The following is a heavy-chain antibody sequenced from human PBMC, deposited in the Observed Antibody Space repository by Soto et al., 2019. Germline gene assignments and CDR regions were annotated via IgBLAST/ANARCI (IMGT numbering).Heavy chain of an antibody. J-gene: IGHJ4*02. V-gene: IGHV3-48*03. Sequence: EVQLVESGGGLVQPGGSLRLSCAASGFTFSSYEMNWVRQAPGKGLEWVSSISSGSTYTYYADSVKGRFTISRDNAQNSLYLQLNSLRGEDTAVYYCAREKVSTGKYSFDYWGQGTLVTVSS. D-gene: IGHD3-9*01. CDR2: ISSGSTYT. CDR1: GFTFSSYE. CDR3: AREKVSTGKYSFDY.